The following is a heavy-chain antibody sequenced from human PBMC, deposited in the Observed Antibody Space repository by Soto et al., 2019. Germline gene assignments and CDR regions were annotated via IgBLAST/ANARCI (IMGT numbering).Heavy chain of an antibody. CDR3: ARPRNSAAAGTLVV. CDR1: GFTFSSYA. V-gene: IGHV3-23*01. CDR2: ISGSGGST. Sequence: EVQLLESGGGLVQPGGSLRLSCVASGFTFSSYAMSWVRQAPGKGLEWVSAISGSGGSTYYADSVKGRFTISRDNSKNTLYLQMNSLRAEDTAVYYCARPRNSAAAGTLVVWGQGTLVTVSS. J-gene: IGHJ4*02. D-gene: IGHD6-13*01.